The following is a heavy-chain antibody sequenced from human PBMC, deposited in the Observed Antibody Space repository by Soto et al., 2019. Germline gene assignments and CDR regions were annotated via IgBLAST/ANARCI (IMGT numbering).Heavy chain of an antibody. CDR1: GGSISSSSYY. CDR3: ARDAKAIVVVVAATAPDAFDI. V-gene: IGHV4-39*02. D-gene: IGHD2-15*01. CDR2: IYYSGST. Sequence: QLQLQESGPGLVKPSETLSLTCTVSGGSISSSSYYWGWIRQPPGKGLEWIGSIYYSGSTYYNPSLKSRVTISVDTSKNQFSLKLSSVTAADTAVYYCARDAKAIVVVVAATAPDAFDIWGQGTMVTVSS. J-gene: IGHJ3*02.